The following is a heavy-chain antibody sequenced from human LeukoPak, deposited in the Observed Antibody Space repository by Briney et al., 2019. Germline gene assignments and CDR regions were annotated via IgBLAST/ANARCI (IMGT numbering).Heavy chain of an antibody. J-gene: IGHJ5*02. Sequence: ASVKVSCKASGYTFTNYYIHLVRQAPGQGLEWMGLINPSGGTTNCAQKFQGRVTMTRDMSTTTVYMHLSRLSSEDTAVYSCAREAVTIFGLVRTQTPKGPPRFDPWGQGTLVTVSS. CDR3: AREAVTIFGLVRTQTPKGPPRFDP. CDR2: INPSGGTT. CDR1: GYTFTNYY. V-gene: IGHV1-46*01. D-gene: IGHD3/OR15-3a*01.